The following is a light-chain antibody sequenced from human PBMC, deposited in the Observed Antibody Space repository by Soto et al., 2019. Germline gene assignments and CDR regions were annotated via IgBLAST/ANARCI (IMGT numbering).Light chain of an antibody. J-gene: IGKJ1*01. V-gene: IGKV4-1*01. CDR2: WAS. Sequence: IVMTQSPDSLAVSLGDRCTINCNSSQSIFYSSNNKNYLTWYQQKPGQPPKLLIYWASTRESGVPDRFSGSGSGTDFTLTISSLQAEDVAVYYCQQYYSTPWKFGQGTKVDIK. CDR1: QSIFYSSNNKNY. CDR3: QQYYSTPWK.